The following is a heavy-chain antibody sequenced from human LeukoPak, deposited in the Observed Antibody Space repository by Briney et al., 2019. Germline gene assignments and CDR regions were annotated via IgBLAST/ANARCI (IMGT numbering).Heavy chain of an antibody. Sequence: GGSLRLSCAASGFIFSSYWMHWVRQAPGKGLVWVSRINSDGSSTSYADSVKGRFTISRDNAKNTLYLQMNSLRAEDTAVYYCARRVVVPAAPYYFDYWGQGTLVSVSS. CDR1: GFIFSSYW. D-gene: IGHD2-2*01. CDR3: ARRVVVPAAPYYFDY. J-gene: IGHJ4*02. CDR2: INSDGSST. V-gene: IGHV3-74*01.